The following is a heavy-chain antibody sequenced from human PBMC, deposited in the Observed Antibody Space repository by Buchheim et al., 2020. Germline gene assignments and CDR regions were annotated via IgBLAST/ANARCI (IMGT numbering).Heavy chain of an antibody. V-gene: IGHV5-51*01. CDR2: IYPGDSYT. J-gene: IGHJ4*02. Sequence: EVQLVQSGAEVKRPGESLKISCQGSGYSFTGAYIAWVRQMPGKGLEWMGNIYPGDSYTAYNPSFQGQVTMSVDKSIRTAYLQWHSLKASDSAVYYCARRVRDSSGYNFDFWGQGTL. CDR3: ARRVRDSSGYNFDF. CDR1: GYSFTGAY. D-gene: IGHD5-18*01.